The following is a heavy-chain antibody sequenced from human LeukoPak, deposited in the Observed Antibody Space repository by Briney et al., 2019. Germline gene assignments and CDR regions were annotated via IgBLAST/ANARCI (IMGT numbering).Heavy chain of an antibody. CDR1: GDSVTNDFF. Sequence: SETLSLTCTVSGDSVTNDFFWGWVRQPPGKELEWIGSFRLGRDTYYRPSLKSRVTISVDTSKNQFSLNLNSVTAADTAVYYCARWASISREPGGFFDHWGQGTLVTVSS. D-gene: IGHD1-14*01. J-gene: IGHJ4*02. V-gene: IGHV4-38-2*02. CDR2: FRLGRDT. CDR3: ARWASISREPGGFFDH.